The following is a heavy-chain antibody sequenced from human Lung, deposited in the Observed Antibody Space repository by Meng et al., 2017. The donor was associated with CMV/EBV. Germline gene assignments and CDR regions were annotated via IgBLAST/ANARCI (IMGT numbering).Heavy chain of an antibody. Sequence: SXXFSXKVSGGIFSSSAISWGRQAPGQGLEWMGRIIPLLDITNYAPNFQGRVTITADKSTSTAYMEMSSLRYDDTAFYYCARSTSKYDFWSGYPPFLDPXGQAXQVTVSS. CDR3: ARSTSKYDFWSGYPPFLDP. D-gene: IGHD3-3*01. V-gene: IGHV1-69*04. CDR1: GGIFSSSA. J-gene: IGHJ5*02. CDR2: IIPLLDIT.